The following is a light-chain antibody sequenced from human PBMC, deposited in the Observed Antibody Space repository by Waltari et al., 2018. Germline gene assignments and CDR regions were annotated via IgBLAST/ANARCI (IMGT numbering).Light chain of an antibody. Sequence: DIQMTQSPSSLSASVGDRVTITCRASQSISSYLNWYQQKQGKAPKLLIYAASSVQSGVPARFSGSGSGTDFTLTISSLQPEDFATYYCQQSYSTPRTFGQGTKVEIK. CDR3: QQSYSTPRT. CDR2: AAS. V-gene: IGKV1-39*01. J-gene: IGKJ1*01. CDR1: QSISSY.